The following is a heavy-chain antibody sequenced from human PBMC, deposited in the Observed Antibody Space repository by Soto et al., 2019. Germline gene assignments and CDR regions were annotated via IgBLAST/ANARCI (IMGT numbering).Heavy chain of an antibody. D-gene: IGHD3-22*01. CDR2: IIPIFGTA. J-gene: IGHJ6*02. V-gene: IGHV1-69*01. Sequence: QVQLVQSGAEVKKPGSSVKVSCKASGGTFSSYAISWVRQAPGQGLEWMGGIIPIFGTANYAQKFQGRVTITADESTSTAYMELSSLRSEDTAVYYCARDLGQYYYDSSGYYLDYYYYYGMDVWGQGTTVTVSS. CDR1: GGTFSSYA. CDR3: ARDLGQYYYDSSGYYLDYYYYYGMDV.